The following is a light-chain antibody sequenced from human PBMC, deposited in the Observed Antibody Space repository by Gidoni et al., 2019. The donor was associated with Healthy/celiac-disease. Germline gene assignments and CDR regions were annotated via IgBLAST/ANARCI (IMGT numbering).Light chain of an antibody. J-gene: IGKJ1*01. Sequence: AIRMTQSPSSFSASTGDRVTITCRASQGMSSYLAWYQQKPGKAPKLLIYAASTLQSGVPSRFSGSGSGTDFTLTISCLQSEDFATYYCQQYYSYPTFGQXTKVEIK. CDR1: QGMSSY. V-gene: IGKV1-8*01. CDR2: AAS. CDR3: QQYYSYPT.